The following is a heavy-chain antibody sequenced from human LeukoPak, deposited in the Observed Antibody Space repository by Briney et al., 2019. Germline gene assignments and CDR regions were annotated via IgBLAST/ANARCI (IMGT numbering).Heavy chain of an antibody. V-gene: IGHV4-59*01. CDR1: GGSISSYY. Sequence: SETLSLTCTVSGGSISSYYWSWIRQPPGKGLEWIGYIYYSGSTNYNPSLKSRVTISVDTSKNQFSLKPSSVTAADTAVYYCARDQIKSSSWPTDYYYYYGMDVWGQGTTVTVSS. CDR2: IYYSGST. J-gene: IGHJ6*02. CDR3: ARDQIKSSSWPTDYYYYYGMDV. D-gene: IGHD6-13*01.